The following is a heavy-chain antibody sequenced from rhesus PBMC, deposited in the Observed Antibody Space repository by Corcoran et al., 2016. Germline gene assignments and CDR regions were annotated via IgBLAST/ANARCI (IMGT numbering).Heavy chain of an antibody. J-gene: IGHJ4*01. D-gene: IGHD6-25*01. Sequence: QVTLKESGPALVKPTQTLTLTCTFSGFSLSTSGMGVGWIRQPPGKPREWLAHIYWDADKRYSTSLKSRLTISKDTSKNQVVLTMTNMDPVDTATYYWARKGRQLEADYWGQGVLVTVSS. V-gene: IGHV2-1*01. CDR1: GFSLSTSGMG. CDR3: ARKGRQLEADY. CDR2: IYWDADK.